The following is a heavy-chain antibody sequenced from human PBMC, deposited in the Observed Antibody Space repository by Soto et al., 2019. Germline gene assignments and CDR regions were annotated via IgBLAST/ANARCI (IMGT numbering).Heavy chain of an antibody. CDR1: GGTSSSYA. CDR2: IIPIFGTA. J-gene: IGHJ6*02. D-gene: IGHD3-22*01. CDR3: ASGYYYDSSGYYGDYYYYGMDV. Sequence: SVKVSCKASGGTSSSYAISWVRQAPGQGLEWMGGIIPIFGTANYAQKFQGRVTITADESTSTAYMELSSLRSEDTAVYYCASGYYYDSSGYYGDYYYYGMDVWGQGTTVTVSS. V-gene: IGHV1-69*13.